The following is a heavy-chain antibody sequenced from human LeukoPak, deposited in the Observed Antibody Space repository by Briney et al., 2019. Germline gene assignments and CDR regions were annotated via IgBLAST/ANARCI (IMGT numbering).Heavy chain of an antibody. CDR2: IKQDGSEK. D-gene: IGHD2-15*01. J-gene: IGHJ4*02. CDR3: ATTWEEGYLDY. Sequence: GGSLRLSCAASGFTFSSFAMSWVRQAPGKGLEWVANIKQDGSEKYYVDSVKGRFTISRDNAKNSLYLQMNSLRAEDTAVYYCATTWEEGYLDYWGQGTLVTVSS. V-gene: IGHV3-7*01. CDR1: GFTFSSFA.